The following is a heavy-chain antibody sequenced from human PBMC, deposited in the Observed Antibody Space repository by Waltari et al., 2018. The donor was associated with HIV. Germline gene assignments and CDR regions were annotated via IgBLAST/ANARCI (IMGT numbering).Heavy chain of an antibody. Sequence: LEWMGWMNPNSGNTGYAQKFQGRVTMTRNTSISTAYMELSSLRSEDTAVYYCARTVAGLWGYYYYYGMDVWGQGTTVTVSS. V-gene: IGHV1-8*01. CDR2: MNPNSGNT. D-gene: IGHD6-19*01. J-gene: IGHJ6*02. CDR3: ARTVAGLWGYYYYYGMDV.